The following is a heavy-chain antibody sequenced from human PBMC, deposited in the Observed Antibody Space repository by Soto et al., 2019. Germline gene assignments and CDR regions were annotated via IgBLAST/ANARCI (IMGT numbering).Heavy chain of an antibody. Sequence: SETLSLTCTVSGGSISSYYWSWIRQPPGKGLEWIGNIYYSGSTDYNPSLKSRVTISIDTSTNQFSLKLTSVTAADTAVYYCAKGGTSSLPFDYWGQGTLVTVSS. J-gene: IGHJ4*02. V-gene: IGHV4-59*01. CDR3: AKGGTSSLPFDY. D-gene: IGHD2-2*01. CDR1: GGSISSYY. CDR2: IYYSGST.